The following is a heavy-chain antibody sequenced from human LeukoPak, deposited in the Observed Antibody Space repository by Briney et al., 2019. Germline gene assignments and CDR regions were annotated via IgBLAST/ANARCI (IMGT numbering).Heavy chain of an antibody. CDR2: IYYSGST. V-gene: IGHV4-39*07. Sequence: SETLSLTCTVSGGSISSSSYYWGWIRQPPGKGLEWIGSIYYSGSTYYNPSLKSRVTISVDTSKNQFSLKLSSVTAADTAVYYCARPTDYYDSSGHHDAFDIWGQGTMVTVSS. J-gene: IGHJ3*02. CDR1: GGSISSSSYY. CDR3: ARPTDYYDSSGHHDAFDI. D-gene: IGHD3-22*01.